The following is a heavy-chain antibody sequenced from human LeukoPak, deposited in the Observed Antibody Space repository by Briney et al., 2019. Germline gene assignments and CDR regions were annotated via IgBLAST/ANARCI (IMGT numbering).Heavy chain of an antibody. CDR2: IYYSGST. CDR3: AREAVAGNWFDP. Sequence: SETLPLTCTVSGGSISSSSYYWGWIRQPPGKGLEWIGSIYYSGSTYYNPSLKSRVTISVDTSKNQFSLKLSSVTAADTAVYYCAREAVAGNWFDPWGQGTLVTVSS. J-gene: IGHJ5*02. D-gene: IGHD6-19*01. CDR1: GGSISSSSYY. V-gene: IGHV4-39*02.